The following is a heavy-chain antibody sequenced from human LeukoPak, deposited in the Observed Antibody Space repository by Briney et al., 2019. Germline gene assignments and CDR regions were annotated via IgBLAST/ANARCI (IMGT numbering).Heavy chain of an antibody. CDR3: ARANYYDSSGYSRGAFDI. V-gene: IGHV4-39*07. J-gene: IGHJ3*02. Sequence: SETLSLTCTVSGGSISSSSYYWGWIRQPPGKGLEWIGGIYYSGSTYYNPSLKSRVTISVGTSKNQFSLKLSSVTAADTAVYYCARANYYDSSGYSRGAFDIWGQGTMVIVSS. CDR1: GGSISSSSYY. CDR2: IYYSGST. D-gene: IGHD3-22*01.